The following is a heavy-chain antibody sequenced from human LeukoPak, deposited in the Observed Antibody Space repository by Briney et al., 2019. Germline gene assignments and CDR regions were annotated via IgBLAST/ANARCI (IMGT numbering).Heavy chain of an antibody. J-gene: IGHJ3*02. CDR2: TYSSGST. CDR1: GGSISSYS. CDR3: AKSNGYGLVDI. D-gene: IGHD3-10*01. V-gene: IGHV4-4*07. Sequence: SETLSLTCTVSGGSISSYSWSWIRQPAGKGLEWIGRTYSSGSTNYNPSLKSRVTMSLDTSKNQFSLKLSSVTAADTAVYYCAKSNGYGLVDIWGQGTMVTVSS.